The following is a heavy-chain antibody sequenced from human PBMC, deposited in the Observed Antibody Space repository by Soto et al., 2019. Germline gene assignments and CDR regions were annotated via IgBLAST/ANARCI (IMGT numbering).Heavy chain of an antibody. D-gene: IGHD2-2*01. V-gene: IGHV3-23*04. Sequence: VQLVESGGGLVRPGGSLRLSCAASGFTFSSYPMKWVRQGPGKGLEWVSTIGGSGTGFNTDYADSVKGRFVISRDNSENTVYLQMNSLRAEDTALYYCARVAPYCSTTTCYIDSWGQGTLVTVSS. CDR3: ARVAPYCSTTTCYIDS. CDR1: GFTFSSYP. J-gene: IGHJ4*02. CDR2: IGGSGTGFNT.